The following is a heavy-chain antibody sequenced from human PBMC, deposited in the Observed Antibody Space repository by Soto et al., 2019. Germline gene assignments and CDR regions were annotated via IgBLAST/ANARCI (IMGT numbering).Heavy chain of an antibody. J-gene: IGHJ3*02. D-gene: IGHD6-13*01. CDR3: AREGGSSWFDAFDI. CDR2: IYYSGST. V-gene: IGHV4-59*01. CDR1: GGSISSYY. Sequence: PSETLSLTCTVSGGSISSYYWSWIRQPPGKGLEWIGYIYYSGSTNYNPSLKSRVTISVDTSKNQFSLKLSSVTAADTAVYYCAREGGSSWFDAFDIWGQGTVVTVSS.